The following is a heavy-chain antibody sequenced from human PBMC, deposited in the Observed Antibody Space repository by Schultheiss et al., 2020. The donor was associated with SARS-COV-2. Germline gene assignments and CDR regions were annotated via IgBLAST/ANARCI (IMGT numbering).Heavy chain of an antibody. CDR2: INHSGST. CDR1: GGSFSGYY. V-gene: IGHV4-34*01. Sequence: SETLSLTCAVYGGSFSGYYWSWIRQPPGKGLEWIGEINHSGSTNYSPSLKSRVTISVDTSKNQFSLKLSSVTAADTAVYYCARGVSVTTGRGWFDPWGQGTLVTVSS. J-gene: IGHJ5*02. D-gene: IGHD4-17*01. CDR3: ARGVSVTTGRGWFDP.